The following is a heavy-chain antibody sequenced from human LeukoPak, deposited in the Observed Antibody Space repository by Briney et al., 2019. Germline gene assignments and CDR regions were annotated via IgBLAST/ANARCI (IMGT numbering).Heavy chain of an antibody. D-gene: IGHD1-26*01. J-gene: IGHJ6*02. Sequence: ASVKVSCKASGYTFIDYYMHWVRQAPGQGLEWMGWINPNSGGTNYAQKFQGRVTMTRDTSISTAYMELSRLRSDDTAVYYCATVKGIGGSYPAYYGMDVWGQGTTVTVSS. CDR3: ATVKGIGGSYPAYYGMDV. V-gene: IGHV1-2*02. CDR2: INPNSGGT. CDR1: GYTFIDYY.